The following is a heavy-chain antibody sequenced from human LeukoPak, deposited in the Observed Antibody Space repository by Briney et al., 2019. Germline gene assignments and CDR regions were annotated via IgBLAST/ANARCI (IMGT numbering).Heavy chain of an antibody. CDR1: GGSISSSSYY. V-gene: IGHV4-39*01. CDR3: ARRRTTLNWFDP. Sequence: SETLSLTCIVSGGSISSSSYYWDWIRQPPGKGLEWNGSIYYSGSTYDNPSLKSRVVMSVDTSKNQFSLKLNSVTAADTAVYYCARRRTTLNWFDPWGQGTLVTVSS. J-gene: IGHJ5*02. D-gene: IGHD2/OR15-2a*01. CDR2: IYYSGST.